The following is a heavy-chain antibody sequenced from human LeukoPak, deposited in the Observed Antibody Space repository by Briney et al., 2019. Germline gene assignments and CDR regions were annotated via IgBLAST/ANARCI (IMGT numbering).Heavy chain of an antibody. CDR3: ARGSRITYSHDAFDI. Sequence: PRGSVKVSCKASGGTFSSYAISWVRQAPGQGLEWMGGIIPIFGTANFAQKFQGRVTITADKSTSTAYMELNSLRSEDTAVYYCARGSRITYSHDAFDIWSQGTMVTVSS. D-gene: IGHD1-20*01. CDR2: IIPIFGTA. V-gene: IGHV1-69*06. J-gene: IGHJ3*02. CDR1: GGTFSSYA.